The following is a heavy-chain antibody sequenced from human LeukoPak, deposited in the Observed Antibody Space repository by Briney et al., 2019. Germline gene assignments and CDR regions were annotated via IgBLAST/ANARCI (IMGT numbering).Heavy chain of an antibody. D-gene: IGHD6-19*01. V-gene: IGHV3-30-3*01. CDR3: ARVFSSGWIGLDY. J-gene: IGHJ4*02. CDR2: ISYDGSNK. CDR1: GFTFSSYA. Sequence: GGSLRLSCAASGFTFSSYAMHWVRQAPGKGLEWVAVISYDGSNKYYADSVKGRFTISIDKSKNTLYLQMNSLRAEDTAVYYCARVFSSGWIGLDYWGQGTLVTVSS.